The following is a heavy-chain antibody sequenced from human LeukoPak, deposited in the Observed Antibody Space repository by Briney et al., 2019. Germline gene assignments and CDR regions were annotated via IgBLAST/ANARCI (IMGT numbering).Heavy chain of an antibody. D-gene: IGHD3-3*01. CDR1: GFTFSSNG. V-gene: IGHV3-30*02. J-gene: IGHJ4*02. Sequence: GGSLRLSCAASGFTFSSNGMHWVRQAPGKGLEWVAFIRYDGSNKYYADSVKGRFTISRDNSKNTLYLQMNSLRAEDTAVYYCAKDPNFWSALQEGYFDYWGQGTLVTVSS. CDR2: IRYDGSNK. CDR3: AKDPNFWSALQEGYFDY.